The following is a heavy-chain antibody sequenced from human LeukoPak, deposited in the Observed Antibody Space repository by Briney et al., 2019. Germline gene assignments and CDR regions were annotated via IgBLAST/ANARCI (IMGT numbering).Heavy chain of an antibody. D-gene: IGHD6-19*01. V-gene: IGHV3-23*01. CDR1: GFAFSSYD. Sequence: GGSLRLSCAASGFAFSSYDMSWVRQAPGRGLEWVSGINKSGGGTYYADSVKGRFTMSRDNSKNTLFLQMNSLRAEDTAVYYCAKVTWSSSGSDYWGQGTLVTVSS. J-gene: IGHJ4*02. CDR2: INKSGGGT. CDR3: AKVTWSSSGSDY.